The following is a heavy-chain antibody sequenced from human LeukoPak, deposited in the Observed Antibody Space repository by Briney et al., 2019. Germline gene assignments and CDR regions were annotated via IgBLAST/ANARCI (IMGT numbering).Heavy chain of an antibody. J-gene: IGHJ3*02. CDR3: ATSVGSDWAFDI. D-gene: IGHD2-15*01. CDR1: GFIFGNYR. CDR2: INSDGSGT. Sequence: GGSLGLSCATSGFIFGNYRMHWVRQAPGKGLVWVSRINSDGSGTDYAESVKGRFTISRDNAKNTLYLQMNSLRAEDTAVYYCATSVGSDWAFDIWGQGTMVTVSS. V-gene: IGHV3-74*01.